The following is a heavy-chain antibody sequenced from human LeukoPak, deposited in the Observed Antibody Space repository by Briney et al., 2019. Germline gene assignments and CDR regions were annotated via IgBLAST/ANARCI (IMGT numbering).Heavy chain of an antibody. CDR2: ISNSGST. J-gene: IGHJ4*02. V-gene: IGHV4-59*01. CDR1: GSSISSYY. CDR3: ARGIRWSDY. Sequence: SQTLSLTCTVSGSSISSYYWSWIRQPPGKGLEWIGCISNSGSTSYNPSLKSRLTISEDTSKNQFSLKLSSVTAADTAVYYCARGIRWSDYWGQGTLVTVSS. D-gene: IGHD4-23*01.